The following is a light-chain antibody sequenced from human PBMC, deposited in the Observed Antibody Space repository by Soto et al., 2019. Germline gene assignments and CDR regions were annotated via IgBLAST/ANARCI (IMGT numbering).Light chain of an antibody. V-gene: IGLV2-14*01. J-gene: IGLJ2*01. CDR2: DVS. CDR1: SSDVGGYNY. CDR3: SSYTSSSTLV. Sequence: QSVLTQPASVSGSPGQSITISCTGTSSDVGGYNYVSWSQQHPGKAPKLMIYDVSNRPSGVSNRFSGSKSGNTASLTISGLQAEDEADYYCSSYTSSSTLVFGGGTKVTVL.